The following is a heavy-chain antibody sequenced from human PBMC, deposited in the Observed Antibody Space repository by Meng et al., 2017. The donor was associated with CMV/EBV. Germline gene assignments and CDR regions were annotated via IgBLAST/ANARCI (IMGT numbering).Heavy chain of an antibody. J-gene: IGHJ5*02. CDR2: ISWNSGSI. V-gene: IGHV3-9*01. D-gene: IGHD6-13*01. CDR3: ARDREAAAGTLNWFDP. Sequence: SLKISCAASGFTFDDYAMHWVRQAPGKGLEWVSGISWNSGSIGYADSVKGRFTISRDNAKNSLYLQMNSLRAEDTALYYCARDREAAAGTLNWFDPWGQGTLVTVSS. CDR1: GFTFDDYA.